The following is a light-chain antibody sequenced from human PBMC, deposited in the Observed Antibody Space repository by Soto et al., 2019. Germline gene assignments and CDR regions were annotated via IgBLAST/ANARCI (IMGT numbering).Light chain of an antibody. V-gene: IGKV1-39*01. J-gene: IGKJ1*01. CDR2: SAS. CDR1: QFISTY. Sequence: DIQMTQSPSSLSASVGDRVTITCRASQFISTYLNWYQQKPGRAPELLIYSASTLQNGVSSRFSGSGSGKELTLTISSLEPEDFATFFCQQSYNRPRTFGQGTKVEI. CDR3: QQSYNRPRT.